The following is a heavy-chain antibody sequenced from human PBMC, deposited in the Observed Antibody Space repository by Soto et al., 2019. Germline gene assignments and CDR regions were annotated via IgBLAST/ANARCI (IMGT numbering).Heavy chain of an antibody. CDR1: GYTFTSYA. J-gene: IGHJ4*02. CDR3: ARSIVVVTALDY. D-gene: IGHD2-21*02. V-gene: IGHV1-3*05. Sequence: QVQLVQSGAEEKKPGASVKVSCKASGYTFTSYAMHWVRQAPGKRREWMGWINAGNGNTKYSQKFQGRVTITRDKAASTAYMELSSLKSEDTAVYYCARSIVVVTALDYGGQGTLVTVSS. CDR2: INAGNGNT.